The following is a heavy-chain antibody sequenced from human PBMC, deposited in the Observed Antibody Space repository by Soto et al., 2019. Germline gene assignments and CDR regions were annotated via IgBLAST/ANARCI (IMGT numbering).Heavy chain of an antibody. V-gene: IGHV4-34*02. CDR1: GGSFSGYS. CDR3: ARDRQYCPFWSGYQCEGRYGMDV. D-gene: IGHD3-3*01. Sequence: QVQLQQWGAGLLKPSETLSLTCGVYGGSFSGYSWTWIRQAPGKGLEWIGEINHSGGTNYNASLKSRVTISVDTSQPHFSLVGHSVTAADTALDYCARDRQYCPFWSGYQCEGRYGMDVWGQGTTVTVS. J-gene: IGHJ6*02. CDR2: INHSGGT.